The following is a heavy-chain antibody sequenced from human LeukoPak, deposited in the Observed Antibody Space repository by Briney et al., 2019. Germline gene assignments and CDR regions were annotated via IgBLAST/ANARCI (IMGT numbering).Heavy chain of an antibody. Sequence: ASVKVSCKASGGTLSSHAINWVRQAPGQGPEWMGGIIPIFGTANYAQKFQGRVTITADKSTSTAYMELSSLRSEDTAVYYCARRYCTNGVCYHDRGAFDIWGQGTMVTVSS. CDR3: ARRYCTNGVCYHDRGAFDI. J-gene: IGHJ3*02. CDR2: IIPIFGTA. CDR1: GGTLSSHA. V-gene: IGHV1-69*06. D-gene: IGHD2-8*01.